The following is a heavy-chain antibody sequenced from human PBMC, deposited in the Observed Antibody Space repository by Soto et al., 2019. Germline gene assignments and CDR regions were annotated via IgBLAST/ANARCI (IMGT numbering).Heavy chain of an antibody. CDR3: ARLPKVSLVTA. V-gene: IGHV3-48*02. J-gene: IGHJ4*02. CDR1: GFRFSDHS. CDR2: ISSSSDNI. D-gene: IGHD2-21*02. Sequence: GGSLRLSCVASGFRFSDHSMTWVRQSPGKGLQWIAYISSSSDNIYYAESVRGRFTVSRDNAKNALFLQMNSLRDDDTATYYCARLPKVSLVTAWGQGTRVTVSS.